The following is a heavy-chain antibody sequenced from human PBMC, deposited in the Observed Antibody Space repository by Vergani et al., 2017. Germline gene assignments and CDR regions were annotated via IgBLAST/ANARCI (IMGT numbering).Heavy chain of an antibody. J-gene: IGHJ4*02. CDR1: GGTFSSYA. CDR2: IIPIFGTA. CDR3: ASRNCSGGSCYNDY. D-gene: IGHD2-15*01. V-gene: IGHV1-69*12. Sequence: QVQLVQSGAEVKKPGSSVKVSCKASGGTFSSYAISWVRQAPGQGLEWMGGIIPIFGTANYAQKFQGRVTITADEYTSTAYMELSSLRSEHTAVYYCASRNCSGGSCYNDYWGQGSLVTVSS.